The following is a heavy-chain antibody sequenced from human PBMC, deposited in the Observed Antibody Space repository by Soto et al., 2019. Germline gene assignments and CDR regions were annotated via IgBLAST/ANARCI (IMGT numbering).Heavy chain of an antibody. CDR2: IEYDGNNK. D-gene: IGHD6-19*01. V-gene: IGHV3-33*06. J-gene: IGHJ4*02. CDR1: GFTFKNYG. CDR3: AKGRASGWNGGDY. Sequence: GGSLRLSCAASGFTFKNYGMEWVRQAPGKGLEWVAVIEYDGNNKYYADSVKGRFTISRDNSKNTLYVQMNSLRAEDTAVYYGAKGRASGWNGGDYWGQGTLGTGSS.